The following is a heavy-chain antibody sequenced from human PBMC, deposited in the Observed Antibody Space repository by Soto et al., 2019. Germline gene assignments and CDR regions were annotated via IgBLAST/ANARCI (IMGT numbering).Heavy chain of an antibody. D-gene: IGHD6-19*01. V-gene: IGHV1-3*01. J-gene: IGHJ4*02. Sequence: ASVKVSCKASGSSISRYAMHWVRQAPGQRPEWMGWINAGNGNTKYSQKFQGRVTITTDTSASTAYMELSSLRSEDTAVYYCARDGAVAGDSNFDYWGQGTLVTVSS. CDR2: INAGNGNT. CDR3: ARDGAVAGDSNFDY. CDR1: GSSISRYA.